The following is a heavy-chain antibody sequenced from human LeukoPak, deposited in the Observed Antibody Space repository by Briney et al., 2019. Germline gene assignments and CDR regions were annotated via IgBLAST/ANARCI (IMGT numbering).Heavy chain of an antibody. J-gene: IGHJ3*02. CDR1: GGSMNTYL. D-gene: IGHD4-17*01. V-gene: IGHV4-59*01. CDR3: ARDLVTVTKGFDI. CDR2: ISSSGST. Sequence: PSETLSLTCSVSGGSMNTYLLIWIRQSPGKGLEWIGYISSSGSTTYSPSLKSRVTMSVDTSKSQFSLKLTSVTAADTAVYYCARDLVTVTKGFDIWGQGTMVSVSS.